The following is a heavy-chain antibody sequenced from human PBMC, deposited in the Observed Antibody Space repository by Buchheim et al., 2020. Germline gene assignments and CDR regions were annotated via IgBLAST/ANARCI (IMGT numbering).Heavy chain of an antibody. CDR2: IQSKADGGTV. CDR3: ATDGHCSGTSCHGF. D-gene: IGHD2-2*01. J-gene: IGHJ4*02. CDR1: GFSFSDAW. Sequence: EVQLVESGGGLVKPGGSLRLSCAASGFSFSDAWMSWVRQAPGKGLEWVGRIQSKADGGTVEYAAPVKGRFTISKDDSKNTLYLQMSSLKTEDTAIYYCATDGHCSGTSCHGFWGQGTL. V-gene: IGHV3-15*01.